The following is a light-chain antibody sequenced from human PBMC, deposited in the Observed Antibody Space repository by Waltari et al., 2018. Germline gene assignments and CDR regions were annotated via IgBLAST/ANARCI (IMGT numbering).Light chain of an antibody. CDR3: QQYETSPT. V-gene: IGKV3-20*01. CDR2: GVS. J-gene: IGKJ1*01. Sequence: DIVLTQSPGTLSLSPGERATLSCRASQSVNNNYLAWYQQKLGQAPRLLIYGVSSRAADIPDRFSGSGSGTDFTLTISRLEAEDFAVYYCQQYETSPTFGQGTKVEVK. CDR1: QSVNNNY.